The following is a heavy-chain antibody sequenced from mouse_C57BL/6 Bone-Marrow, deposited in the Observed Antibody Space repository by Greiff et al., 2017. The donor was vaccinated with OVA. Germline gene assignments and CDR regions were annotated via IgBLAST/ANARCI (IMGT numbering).Heavy chain of an antibody. CDR1: GFSLSTSGMG. D-gene: IGHD2-12*01. CDR2: IYWDDDK. CDR3: ARREDYRGWYFDV. Sequence: QVTLKVCGPGILQSSQTLSLTCSFSGFSLSTSGMGVSWIRQPSGKGLEWLAHIYWDDDKRYNPSLKSRLTISKDTSRNQVFLKITSVDTADTATYYCARREDYRGWYFDVWGTGTTVTVSS. J-gene: IGHJ1*03. V-gene: IGHV8-12*01.